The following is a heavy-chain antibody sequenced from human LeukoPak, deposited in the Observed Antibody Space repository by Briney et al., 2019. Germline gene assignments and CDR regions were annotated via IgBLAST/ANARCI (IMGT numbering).Heavy chain of an antibody. Sequence: PGGSLRLSCAASGFTFGNSWVHWVRQAPGKGLVWVSLINADGSTATYADSVKGRFTISRDNARNTLSLQMNSLTIEDPAVYYCVVVVEPPDSDGFDVWGQGTMITVSS. CDR2: INADGSTA. J-gene: IGHJ3*01. CDR3: VVVVEPPDSDGFDV. D-gene: IGHD1-14*01. CDR1: GFTFGNSW. V-gene: IGHV3-74*01.